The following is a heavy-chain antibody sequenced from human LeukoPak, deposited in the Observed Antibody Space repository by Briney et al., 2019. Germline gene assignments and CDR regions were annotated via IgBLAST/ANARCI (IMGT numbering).Heavy chain of an antibody. CDR2: INHSGST. Sequence: SETLSLTCAVYGGSFSGYYWSWIRQPPGKGLEWIGEINHSGSTNYNPSLKSRVTISVDTSKNQFSLKLSSVTAADTAVYYCARGRWEQPSSYQPALNWFDPWGQGTLVTVSS. V-gene: IGHV4-34*01. D-gene: IGHD1-26*01. CDR3: ARGRWEQPSSYQPALNWFDP. CDR1: GGSFSGYY. J-gene: IGHJ5*02.